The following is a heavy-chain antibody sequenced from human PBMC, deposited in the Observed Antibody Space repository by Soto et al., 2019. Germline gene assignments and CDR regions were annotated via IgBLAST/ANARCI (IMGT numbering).Heavy chain of an antibody. CDR3: ARGYTPDS. CDR2: FGGTDART. D-gene: IGHD1-20*01. J-gene: IGHJ4*02. CDR1: GFTFSIYA. Sequence: EVQLLESGGGLVQPGGSLRLSCAASGFTFSIYAISWVRQAPGRGLEWVSGFGGTDARTYYADFVKGRFTISRDNSKNMAYLQMNSLRADDTAIYYCARGYTPDSWGQGTLATVSS. V-gene: IGHV3-23*01.